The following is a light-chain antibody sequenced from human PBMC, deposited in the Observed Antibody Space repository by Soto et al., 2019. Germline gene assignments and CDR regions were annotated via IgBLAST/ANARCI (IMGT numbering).Light chain of an antibody. CDR3: QTWGTGIQV. CDR1: SGDSSYA. Sequence: QSVLTQSPSASASLGASVKLTCTVTSGDSSYAIAWHQQQPEKGPRHLMKLNSDGSHSKGDGIPDRFSGSSSGAERYLTISSLQSEDEADYYCQTWGTGIQVFGGGTKLTVL. CDR2: LNSDGSH. J-gene: IGLJ3*02. V-gene: IGLV4-69*01.